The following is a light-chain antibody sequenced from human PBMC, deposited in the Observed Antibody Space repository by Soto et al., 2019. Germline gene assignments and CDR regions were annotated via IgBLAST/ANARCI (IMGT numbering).Light chain of an antibody. CDR2: AAS. CDR3: LQDYNYPIT. Sequence: AIQLTQSPSSLSASVGDRFTITCRASQSISSYLNWYQQKPGKAPKLLIYAASSLQSGVPSRFSGSGSGTDFTLTISSLQPEDFATYYCLQDYNYPITFGQGTRLEIK. J-gene: IGKJ5*01. V-gene: IGKV1-6*01. CDR1: QSISSY.